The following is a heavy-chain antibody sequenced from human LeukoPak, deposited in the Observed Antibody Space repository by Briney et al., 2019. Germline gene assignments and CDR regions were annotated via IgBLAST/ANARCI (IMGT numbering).Heavy chain of an antibody. Sequence: SVKVSCKASGGTFSSYAISWVRQAPGQGLEWMGGIIPIFGTANYAQKFQGRVTITADESTSTAYMELSSLRSEDTAVYYCANVDDYGDYESLYYFDYWGQGTLVTVSS. D-gene: IGHD4-17*01. J-gene: IGHJ4*02. CDR3: ANVDDYGDYESLYYFDY. CDR1: GGTFSSYA. V-gene: IGHV1-69*01. CDR2: IIPIFGTA.